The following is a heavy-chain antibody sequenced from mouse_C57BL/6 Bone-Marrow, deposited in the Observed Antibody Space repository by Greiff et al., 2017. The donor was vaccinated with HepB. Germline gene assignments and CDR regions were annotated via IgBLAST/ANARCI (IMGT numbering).Heavy chain of an antibody. J-gene: IGHJ3*01. V-gene: IGHV2-9*01. CDR2: IWGGGST. Sequence: QVHVKQSGPGLVAPSQSLSITCTVSGFSLTSYGVDWVRQPPGKGLEWLGVIWGGGSTNYNSALMSRLSISKDNSKSQVFLKMNRLQTDDTAMDYCAKRRGNSNYGFAYWGQGTLVTVSA. CDR3: AKRRGNSNYGFAY. CDR1: GFSLTSYG. D-gene: IGHD2-5*01.